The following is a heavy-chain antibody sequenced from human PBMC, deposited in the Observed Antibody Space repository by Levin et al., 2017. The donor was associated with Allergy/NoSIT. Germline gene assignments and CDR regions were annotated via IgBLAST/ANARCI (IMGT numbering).Heavy chain of an antibody. V-gene: IGHV3-48*02. J-gene: IGHJ5*02. D-gene: IGHD4-17*01. Sequence: TGGSLRLSCAASGFIFSKYNMNWVRQAPGTGPEWISFISTTSSDMSYTDSVKGRFTISRDNAKNSLYLQMNSLRDEDTAVYYCAVTIGVSPAWGQGTLVTVSS. CDR2: ISTTSSDM. CDR1: GFIFSKYN. CDR3: AVTIGVSPA.